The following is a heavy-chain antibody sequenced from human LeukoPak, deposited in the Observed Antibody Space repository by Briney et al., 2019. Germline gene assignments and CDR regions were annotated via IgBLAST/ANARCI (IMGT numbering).Heavy chain of an antibody. D-gene: IGHD6-13*01. CDR3: AKVSNRIAAAGTYFDY. J-gene: IGHJ4*02. V-gene: IGHV3-23*01. CDR2: ISGSGGST. CDR1: GFTFSSYA. Sequence: GSLRLSCAASGFTFSSYAMSWVRQAPGKGLEWVSAISGSGGSTYYADSVKGRFTISRDNSKNTLYLQMNSLRAEDTAVYYCAKVSNRIAAAGTYFDYWGQGTLVTVSS.